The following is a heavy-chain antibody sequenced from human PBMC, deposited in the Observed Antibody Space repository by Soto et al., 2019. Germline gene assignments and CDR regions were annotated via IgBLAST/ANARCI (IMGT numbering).Heavy chain of an antibody. J-gene: IGHJ6*02. V-gene: IGHV1-18*04. CDR2: ISIHSGNT. Sequence: VNVALKASGYTFTNNGISWVRQAPGQRLEWMGWISIHSGNTNYAQKLQGRVTMTTDTSTSTAYMELRSLSFDDTAVYYCARDLFSLYHRSGYGMDVWGQGTTVTSP. CDR3: ARDLFSLYHRSGYGMDV. CDR1: GYTFTNNG. D-gene: IGHD1-26*01.